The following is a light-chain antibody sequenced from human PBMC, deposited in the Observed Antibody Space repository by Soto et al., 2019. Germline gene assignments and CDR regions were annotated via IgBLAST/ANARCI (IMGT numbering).Light chain of an antibody. Sequence: QSVLTQPASGSGAPRQSITISCTGTSSDVGSYNLVSWYQQHPGKAPKLMIYEVSKRPSGVSNRFSGSKSGNTASLTISGLQAEDEADYYCCSYAGSSTPYVFGTGTKVTVL. V-gene: IGLV2-23*02. J-gene: IGLJ1*01. CDR2: EVS. CDR1: SSDVGSYNL. CDR3: CSYAGSSTPYV.